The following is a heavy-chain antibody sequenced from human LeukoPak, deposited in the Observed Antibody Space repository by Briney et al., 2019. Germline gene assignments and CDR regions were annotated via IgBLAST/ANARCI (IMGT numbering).Heavy chain of an antibody. J-gene: IGHJ4*02. V-gene: IGHV3-30-3*01. CDR3: ARVVRVAGTFGY. CDR1: GFTFSSYA. CDR2: ISYDGSNK. Sequence: GGSLRLSCAASGFTFSSYAMHWVRQAPGKGLEWVAVISYDGSNKYYADSVKGRFTISRDNSKNTLYLQMNSLRAEDTAVYYRARVVRVAGTFGYWGQGTLVTVSS. D-gene: IGHD6-19*01.